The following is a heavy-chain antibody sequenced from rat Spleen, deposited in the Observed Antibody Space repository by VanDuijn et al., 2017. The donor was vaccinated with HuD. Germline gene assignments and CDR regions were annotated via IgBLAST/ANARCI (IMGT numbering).Heavy chain of an antibody. CDR1: GFTFNKYW. V-gene: IGHV5-31*01. D-gene: IGHD1-1*01. CDR2: ITSSGTGA. Sequence: EVQLVESGGGLVQPGRSLKLSCEASGFTFNKYWMAWIRQAPGKGLEWVASITSSGTGAYYVDSVKGRFTISRDNAKRTLFLQMDSLRSDDTATYYCTRVVTNYFDYCGQGVMVTVSS. J-gene: IGHJ2*01. CDR3: TRVVTNYFDY.